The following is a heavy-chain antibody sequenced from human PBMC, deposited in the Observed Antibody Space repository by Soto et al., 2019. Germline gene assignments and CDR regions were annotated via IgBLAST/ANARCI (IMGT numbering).Heavy chain of an antibody. J-gene: IGHJ4*02. CDR1: GGTFSSYA. Sequence: SPVKVSSEVSGGTFSSYAISWVRQAPGQGLEWMGGIIPIFGTANYAQKFQGRVTITADESTSTAYMELSSLRSEDTAVYYCASPPGTRTDYYFDYWGQGTLVTVSS. V-gene: IGHV1-69*01. CDR3: ASPPGTRTDYYFDY. CDR2: IIPIFGTA. D-gene: IGHD6-13*01.